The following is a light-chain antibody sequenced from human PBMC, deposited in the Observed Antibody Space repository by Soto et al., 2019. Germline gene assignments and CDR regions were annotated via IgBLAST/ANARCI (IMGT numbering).Light chain of an antibody. CDR3: QQFDDLPLT. V-gene: IGKV1-33*01. Sequence: DIQMTQSPSSLSASVGDRVTITCQASRDIKKYLNWYQQKAHKVPKLLIHDASTLATGVPSRFTGSGSGTDFTLTINSLQPEDVATYYCQQFDDLPLTFGGGTKVDI. CDR1: RDIKKY. J-gene: IGKJ4*01. CDR2: DAS.